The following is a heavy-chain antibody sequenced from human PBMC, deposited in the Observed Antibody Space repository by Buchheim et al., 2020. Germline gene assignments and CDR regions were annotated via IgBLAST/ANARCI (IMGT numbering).Heavy chain of an antibody. CDR2: ISKDGSDE. J-gene: IGHJ4*02. Sequence: QVQLVESGGGVVQPGRSLRLSCAASGLMFSTFGMHWVRQAPGKGLEWVAVISKDGSDEFYADAVKGRFTISRDNFENTLYLHMNSLRPEDTAVYYCARDSSGWHDWGQGTL. CDR1: GLMFSTFG. CDR3: ARDSSGWHD. D-gene: IGHD6-19*01. V-gene: IGHV3-30*03.